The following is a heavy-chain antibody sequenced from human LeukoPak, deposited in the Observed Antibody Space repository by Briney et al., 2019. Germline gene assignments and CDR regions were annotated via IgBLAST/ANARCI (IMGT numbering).Heavy chain of an antibody. CDR2: IWYDESVK. V-gene: IGHV3-33*01. CDR1: GFTFNSYA. D-gene: IGHD2-21*02. Sequence: GGSLRLSCAASGFTFNSYAMHWVRQAPGKGLEWVAIIWYDESVKYYVDSVKGRFTISRDNSNNTLYLQMNSLSAEDTAIYYCARVSRVVTAIDYFDYWGQGTLVTVSS. CDR3: ARVSRVVTAIDYFDY. J-gene: IGHJ4*02.